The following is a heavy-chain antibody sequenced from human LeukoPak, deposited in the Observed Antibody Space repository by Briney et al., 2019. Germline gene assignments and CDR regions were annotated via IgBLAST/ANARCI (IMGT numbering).Heavy chain of an antibody. V-gene: IGHV4-39*01. D-gene: IGHD3-9*01. J-gene: IGHJ4*02. CDR3: ASGGASVRYFDWLYY. Sequence: SGILYYNPSLKSRVTISVDTSKNQFSLKLSSVTAADTAVYYCASGGASVRYFDWLYYWGQGTLVTVSS. CDR2: SGIL.